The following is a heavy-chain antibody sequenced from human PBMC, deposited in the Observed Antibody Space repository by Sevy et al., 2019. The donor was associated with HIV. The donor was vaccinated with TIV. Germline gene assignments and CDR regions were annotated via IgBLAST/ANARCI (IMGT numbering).Heavy chain of an antibody. CDR3: ARDEHEASYDFWSGYADWYFDL. J-gene: IGHJ2*01. V-gene: IGHV3-48*01. Sequence: GGSLRLSCAASGFIFNRYSMYWVRQAPGKGLEWVSSISSSTSTIYYADSVKGRFTISRDNAKNSLYLQMNSLRAEDTAVYYCARDEHEASYDFWSGYADWYFDLWGRGTLVTVSS. CDR1: GFIFNRYS. CDR2: ISSSTSTI. D-gene: IGHD3-3*01.